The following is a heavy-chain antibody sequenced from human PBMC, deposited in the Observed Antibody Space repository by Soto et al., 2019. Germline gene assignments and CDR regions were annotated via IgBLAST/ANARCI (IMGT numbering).Heavy chain of an antibody. V-gene: IGHV1-46*01. CDR1: GYTFTSYY. Sequence: ASVKVSCKASGYTFTSYYMHWVRQAPGQGLEWMGIINPSGGSTSYAQKFQGRVTMTRDTSTSTVYMELSSLRSEDTAVDYCAGSPPAAAGPLPSMLWFDPWGQGTLVTVSS. J-gene: IGHJ5*02. D-gene: IGHD6-13*01. CDR2: INPSGGST. CDR3: AGSPPAAAGPLPSMLWFDP.